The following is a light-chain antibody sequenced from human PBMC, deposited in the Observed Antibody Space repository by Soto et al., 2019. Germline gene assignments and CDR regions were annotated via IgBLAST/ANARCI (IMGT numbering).Light chain of an antibody. V-gene: IGKV3-20*01. Sequence: ESVLTQSPGTLSLSPGERATLSCRASPSVSSNYLAWYQQKPGQAPTLLIYGASTRASGISDRFSGSGSGTDFTLTIRRLEPEDSAVYYCQQYGSSPTWTFGQGTTV. CDR3: QQYGSSPTWT. CDR2: GAS. J-gene: IGKJ1*01. CDR1: PSVSSNY.